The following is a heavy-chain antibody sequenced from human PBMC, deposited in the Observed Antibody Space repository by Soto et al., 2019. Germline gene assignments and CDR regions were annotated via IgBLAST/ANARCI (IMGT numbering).Heavy chain of an antibody. Sequence: GESLKISCKGSGYNFPNYWIAWVRQMPGKDLEWMGMIDPNDSNTNYSPSFQGHVTISADKSSRTAYLQWSLKASDTATYYCARIDLYFSCCTRHSRHYYALGVWGQGTMVTVSS. CDR1: GYNFPNYW. CDR3: ARIDLYFSCCTRHSRHYYALGV. J-gene: IGHJ6*02. V-gene: IGHV5-10-1*01. D-gene: IGHD2-8*01. CDR2: IDPNDSNT.